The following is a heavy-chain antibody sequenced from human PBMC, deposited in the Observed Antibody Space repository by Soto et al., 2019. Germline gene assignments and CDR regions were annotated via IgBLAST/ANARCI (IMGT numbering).Heavy chain of an antibody. V-gene: IGHV4-4*02. CDR3: ASDNTTLFGVVTEAYYYSGMDV. Sequence: SETLSLTCAVSGGSISSSNWWSWVRQPPGKGLEWIGEIYHSGSTNYNPSLKSRVTISVDKSKNHFSLKLSSVNAAEKDVYYCASDNTTLFGVVTEAYYYSGMDVWGPGTTVNVS. J-gene: IGHJ6*01. D-gene: IGHD3-3*01. CDR1: GGSISSSNW. CDR2: IYHSGST.